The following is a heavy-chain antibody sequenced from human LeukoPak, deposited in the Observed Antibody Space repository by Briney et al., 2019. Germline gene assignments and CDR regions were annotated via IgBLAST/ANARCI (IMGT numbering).Heavy chain of an antibody. CDR1: GYSISSGYY. J-gene: IGHJ3*01. CDR3: ARVLYYGSGSGTFDV. D-gene: IGHD3-10*01. V-gene: IGHV4-38-2*01. Sequence: KPSETLSLTCAVSGYSISSGYYWGWIRQPPGKGLEWIGSIYHSGNTYYNPSLKSRVTISVDTSKNQFSLKLNSVTAADTAVYYCARVLYYGSGSGTFDVWGQETMVTVSS. CDR2: IYHSGNT.